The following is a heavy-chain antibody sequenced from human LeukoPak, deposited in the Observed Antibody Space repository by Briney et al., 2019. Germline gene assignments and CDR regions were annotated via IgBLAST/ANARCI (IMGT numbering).Heavy chain of an antibody. J-gene: IGHJ4*02. D-gene: IGHD5-18*01. Sequence: GGSLRLSCAASGFTFSTYSMNWVRQAPGKGLEWVSSISSSSSYIYYADSVKGRFTISRDNAKNSLHLQMNSLRAEDTAVYYCARDRGYSYGPFDYWGQGTLVTVSS. CDR3: ARDRGYSYGPFDY. CDR2: ISSSSSYI. CDR1: GFTFSTYS. V-gene: IGHV3-21*01.